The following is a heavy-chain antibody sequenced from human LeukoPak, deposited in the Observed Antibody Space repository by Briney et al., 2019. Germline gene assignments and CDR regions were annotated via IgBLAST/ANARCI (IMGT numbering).Heavy chain of an antibody. CDR1: GYTFTDYY. Sequence: ATVKISCKVSGYTFTDYYMHWVQQAPGKGLEWMGLVDPEDGETIYAEKFQGRVTITADTSTDTAYMELSSLRSADTAVCYCATDGQAATLGYWGQGTLVTVSS. V-gene: IGHV1-69-2*01. CDR2: VDPEDGET. J-gene: IGHJ4*02. CDR3: ATDGQAATLGY. D-gene: IGHD6-25*01.